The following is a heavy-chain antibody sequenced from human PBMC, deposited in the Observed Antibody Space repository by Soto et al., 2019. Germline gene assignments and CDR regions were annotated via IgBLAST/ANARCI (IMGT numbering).Heavy chain of an antibody. Sequence: SETLSLTCTVSGDSISSGGYYWSWIRQHPGKGLEWIGYIYYSGTTYYNPSLESRVSISADTSENQFSLKVKSVTVADTAVYYCASTYYTGNSGPYDYWGQGTLVT. CDR1: GDSISSGGYY. V-gene: IGHV4-31*03. CDR3: ASTYYTGNSGPYDY. CDR2: IYYSGTT. D-gene: IGHD3-22*01. J-gene: IGHJ4*02.